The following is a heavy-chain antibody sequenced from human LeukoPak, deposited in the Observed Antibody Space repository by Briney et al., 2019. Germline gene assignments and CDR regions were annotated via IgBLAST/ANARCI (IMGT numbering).Heavy chain of an antibody. Sequence: SETLSLTCTVSGGSISSGGYYWSWIRQHPGKGLEWIGYIYYSGSTYYNPSLKSRVTISVDTSKNQFSLKLSSVTAADTAVYYCARECSGGSCLRWFDPWGQGTLVTVSS. CDR1: GGSISSGGYY. CDR2: IYYSGST. CDR3: ARECSGGSCLRWFDP. V-gene: IGHV4-31*03. D-gene: IGHD2-15*01. J-gene: IGHJ5*02.